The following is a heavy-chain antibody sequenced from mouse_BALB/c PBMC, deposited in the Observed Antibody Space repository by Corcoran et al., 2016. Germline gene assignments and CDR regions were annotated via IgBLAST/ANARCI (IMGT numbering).Heavy chain of an antibody. CDR1: GYTFTNYG. CDR3: ARWLLHYYAMDY. J-gene: IGHJ4*01. D-gene: IGHD2-3*01. Sequence: QIQLVQSGPELKKPVETVKISCKASGYTFTNYGMNWVKQASGKGLKWMGWINTYTGEPTYADDFKGRFAFSLETSASTAYLQINNLKNEDTATYSCARWLLHYYAMDYWGQGTSVTVSS. V-gene: IGHV9-3-1*01. CDR2: INTYTGEP.